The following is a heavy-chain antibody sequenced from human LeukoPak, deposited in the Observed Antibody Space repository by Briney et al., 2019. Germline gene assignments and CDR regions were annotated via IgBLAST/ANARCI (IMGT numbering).Heavy chain of an antibody. CDR1: GFTFSGYG. J-gene: IGHJ3*02. CDR3: AREYSGRCIHAFHS. V-gene: IGHV3-30*02. D-gene: IGHD6-13*01. CDR2: IQSDVSSE. Sequence: GGSLRLSCAASGFTFSGYGMHWVRQAPGKGLEWVAFIQSDVSSEYYADSVKGRFTVSRDNSKDTVYLQMNSLRAEDTAVYYCAREYSGRCIHAFHSWGQGTTVTVSS.